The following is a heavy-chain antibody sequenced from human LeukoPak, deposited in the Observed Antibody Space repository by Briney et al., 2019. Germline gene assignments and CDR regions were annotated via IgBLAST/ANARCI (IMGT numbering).Heavy chain of an antibody. V-gene: IGHV1-46*01. CDR2: INTSGGST. D-gene: IGHD1-26*01. Sequence: ASVKVSCKASGYIFTTCYMHWVRQAPGQGLEWMGVINTSGGSTTYAQRIQGRVTMTRDTSTSTVYMELSSLRSDDTAVYYCVREGSGTYCDYYYGLDVWSQGTTVTVSS. J-gene: IGHJ6*02. CDR3: VREGSGTYCDYYYGLDV. CDR1: GYIFTTCY.